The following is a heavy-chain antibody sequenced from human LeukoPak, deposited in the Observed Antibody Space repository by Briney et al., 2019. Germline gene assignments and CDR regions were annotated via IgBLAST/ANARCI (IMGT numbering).Heavy chain of an antibody. CDR3: ARDRDRGQFDY. J-gene: IGHJ4*02. CDR1: GFTVSNNY. Sequence: GGSLRLSCAASGFTVSNNYMSWVRQAPGKKLEWVSDIYSDGTTFYADSVKGRFTISRDNSKNTLYLQMNSLRAEDTAVYHCARDRDRGQFDYWGQGTLVTVSS. D-gene: IGHD5-24*01. CDR2: IYSDGTT. V-gene: IGHV3-53*01.